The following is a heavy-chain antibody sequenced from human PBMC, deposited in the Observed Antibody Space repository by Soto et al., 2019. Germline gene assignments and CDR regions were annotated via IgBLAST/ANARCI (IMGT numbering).Heavy chain of an antibody. CDR2: MNPNSGNT. V-gene: IGHV1-8*01. Sequence: QVQLVQSGAEVKKPGASVKVSCKASGYTFTNYDVNWVRQAAGQGLEWMGWMNPNSGNTDYAQKFRDRVALTRNTSIDTAYMELSSLTSEGTAVYYCASQGVDFWRVGHYYGLGVWGQGTAVTVAS. D-gene: IGHD3-3*01. CDR3: ASQGVDFWRVGHYYGLGV. CDR1: GYTFTNYD. J-gene: IGHJ6*02.